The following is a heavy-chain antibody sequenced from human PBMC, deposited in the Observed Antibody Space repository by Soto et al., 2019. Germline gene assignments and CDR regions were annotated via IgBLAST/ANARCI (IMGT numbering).Heavy chain of an antibody. CDR2: IKGDGSIT. V-gene: IGHV3-74*01. CDR1: EFTFSNYW. CDR3: GKRLGGYGEGGFDI. Sequence: GGSLRLSCAASEFTFSNYWMHWVRQAPGKGLVWVSRIKGDGSITNYADSVKGRFTISRDNAKNTVHLQMNSLRAEDTAIYFCGKRLGGYGEGGFDIWGQGTMVTVSS. D-gene: IGHD4-17*01. J-gene: IGHJ3*02.